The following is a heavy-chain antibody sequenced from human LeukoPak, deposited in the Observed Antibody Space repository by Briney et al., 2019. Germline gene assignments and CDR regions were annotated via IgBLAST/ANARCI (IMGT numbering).Heavy chain of an antibody. CDR1: DGSFSGYY. CDR3: AREGGYSYGDAPLHFDY. CDR2: IETSGFI. Sequence: SETLSLTCAVYDGSFSGYYWSWIRQPAGKGLEWIGRIETSGFINYNPSLKSRVTISVDRSKNQFSLKLSSVTAADTAVYYCAREGGYSYGDAPLHFDYWGQGTLVTVSS. V-gene: IGHV4-4*07. J-gene: IGHJ4*02. D-gene: IGHD5-18*01.